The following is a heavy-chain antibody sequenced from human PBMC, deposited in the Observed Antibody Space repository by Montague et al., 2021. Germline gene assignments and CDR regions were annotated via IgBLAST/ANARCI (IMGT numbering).Heavy chain of an antibody. CDR2: LSNGGST. CDR3: ARDTVGASGYFYYYYMDV. J-gene: IGHJ6*03. Sequence: SETLSLTCTVFGDSINTYSCSWIRQPAGKGLEWIGRLSNGGSTNSNPSLKSRVSMSVDTSKNQFSLKLSSVTAADTAVYFCARDTVGASGYFYYYYMDVWGRGTTVTVSS. CDR1: GDSINTYS. D-gene: IGHD1-26*01. V-gene: IGHV4-4*07.